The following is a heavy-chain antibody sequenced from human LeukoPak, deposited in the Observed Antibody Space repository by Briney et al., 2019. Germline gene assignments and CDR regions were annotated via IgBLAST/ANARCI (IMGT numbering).Heavy chain of an antibody. Sequence: SEALSLTCTVPGDSITGTSSCWGCIRQPPGKGRGWIGEINHSGSTNYKPSLKRRVTISVDTSKNQLSLNLKSVTAADTAVYYCARDRDVDDFDSWGHGTLVTVSS. J-gene: IGHJ4*01. CDR1: GDSITGTSSC. CDR3: ARDRDVDDFDS. V-gene: IGHV4-39*07. D-gene: IGHD2-15*01. CDR2: INHSGST.